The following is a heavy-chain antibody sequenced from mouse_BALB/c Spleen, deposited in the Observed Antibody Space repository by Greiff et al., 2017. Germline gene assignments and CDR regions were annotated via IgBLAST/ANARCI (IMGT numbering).Heavy chain of an antibody. CDR2: INPYNDGT. CDR1: GYTFTSYV. D-gene: IGHD2-4*01. J-gene: IGHJ3*01. V-gene: IGHV1-14*01. CDR3: ARFGDYDPFAY. Sequence: VQLQQPGPELVKPGASVKMSCKASGYTFTSYVMHWVKQKPGQGLEWIGYINPYNDGTKYNEKFKGKATLTSDKSSSTAYMELSSLTSEDSAVYYCARFGDYDPFAYWGQGTLVTVSA.